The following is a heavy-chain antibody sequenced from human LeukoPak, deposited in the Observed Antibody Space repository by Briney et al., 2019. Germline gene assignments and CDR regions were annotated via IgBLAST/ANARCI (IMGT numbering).Heavy chain of an antibody. V-gene: IGHV1-46*01. CDR2: IDPSGGST. J-gene: IGHJ4*02. Sequence: HGASVKVSCKASGYTFSTYYMHWGRQAPGQGLEWMGVIDPSGGSTNYARKFQGRVTMTSDTSTSTVYMELSSLRSEDTAVYYCARGFCSGGSCYSYDYWGQGTLVTVSS. CDR1: GYTFSTYY. CDR3: ARGFCSGGSCYSYDY. D-gene: IGHD2-15*01.